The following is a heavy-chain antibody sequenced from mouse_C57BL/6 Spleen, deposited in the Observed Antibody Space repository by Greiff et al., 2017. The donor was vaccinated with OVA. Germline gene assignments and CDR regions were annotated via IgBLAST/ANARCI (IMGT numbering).Heavy chain of an antibody. Sequence: QVQLKQSGAELVRPGASVTLSCKASGYTFTDYEMHWVKQTPVHGLEWIGAIDPETGGTAYNQKFKGKAILTADKSSSTAYMELRSLTSEDSAVYYCTRRERRGFFDYWGQGTTLTVSS. CDR2: IDPETGGT. V-gene: IGHV1-15*01. J-gene: IGHJ2*01. CDR3: TRRERRGFFDY. CDR1: GYTFTDYE.